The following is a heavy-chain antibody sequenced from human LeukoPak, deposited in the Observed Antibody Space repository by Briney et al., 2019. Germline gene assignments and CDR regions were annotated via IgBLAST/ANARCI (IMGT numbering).Heavy chain of an antibody. Sequence: TGGSLRLSCAASGFTFSSYSMNWVRQAPGKGLEWVSSISSSSSYIYYADSVKGRFTISRDNAKNSLYLQMNSLRAEDTAVYYCARVVERWLQFADYWGQGTLVTVSS. CDR3: ARVVERWLQFADY. D-gene: IGHD5-24*01. V-gene: IGHV3-21*01. CDR1: GFTFSSYS. J-gene: IGHJ4*02. CDR2: ISSSSSYI.